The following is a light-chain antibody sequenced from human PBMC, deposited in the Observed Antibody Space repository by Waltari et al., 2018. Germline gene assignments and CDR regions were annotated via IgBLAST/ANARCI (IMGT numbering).Light chain of an antibody. CDR3: ATWDDSLNGPV. Sequence: QSVLTQPPSASGTPGQRVTISCSGNSSNIGNNIVNWYQQLPGTAPKLLIHTTNQRPSGVPDRFYGSKSGTSASLAISGLQSEDEADYYCATWDDSLNGPVFGGGTKLTVL. J-gene: IGLJ2*01. CDR2: TTN. V-gene: IGLV1-44*01. CDR1: SSNIGNNI.